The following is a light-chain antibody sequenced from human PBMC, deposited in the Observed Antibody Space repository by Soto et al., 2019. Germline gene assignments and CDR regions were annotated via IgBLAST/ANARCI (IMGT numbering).Light chain of an antibody. CDR2: GAS. CDR1: QSVSNN. Sequence: EIVLTQSPATLSVSPGERAALSCRASQSVSNNLAWYQQKPGQPPRLLIFGASTRDTGIPARFSGSGSEAEFAHTISTLQSEDFAVYYCQQYSVWPLTFGGGTKVEIK. J-gene: IGKJ4*01. CDR3: QQYSVWPLT. V-gene: IGKV3D-15*01.